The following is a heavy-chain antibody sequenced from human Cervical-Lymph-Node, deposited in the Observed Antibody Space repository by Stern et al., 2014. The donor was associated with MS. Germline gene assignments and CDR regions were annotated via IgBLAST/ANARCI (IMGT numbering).Heavy chain of an antibody. D-gene: IGHD5-12*01. CDR1: GFTFSNYG. CDR3: AKGGGSYDYLDY. J-gene: IGHJ4*02. Sequence: MQLVESGGGVVQPGRSLRLSCAASGFTFSNYGMHWVRQAPGKGLGWVAMVPYDGSTNYYADSVRGRFTISRDNSKNTLYLQVSSLRPEDTAVYYCAKGGGSYDYLDYWGQGTLVTVSS. CDR2: VPYDGSTN. V-gene: IGHV3-30*18.